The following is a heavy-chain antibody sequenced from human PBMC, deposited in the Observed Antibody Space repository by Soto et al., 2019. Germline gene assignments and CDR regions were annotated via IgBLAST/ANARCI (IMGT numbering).Heavy chain of an antibody. Sequence: QVQLVQSGAEVKKPGSSVKVSCKASGGTFSSYAISWVRQAPGQGLEWMGGIIPIFGTANYAQKFQGRVKITADESTRTAYMELSSLRSEDTAVYYCARQGSGDYGDYGGNYWGQGTLVTVSS. CDR2: IIPIFGTA. J-gene: IGHJ4*02. CDR1: GGTFSSYA. CDR3: ARQGSGDYGDYGGNY. V-gene: IGHV1-69*01. D-gene: IGHD4-17*01.